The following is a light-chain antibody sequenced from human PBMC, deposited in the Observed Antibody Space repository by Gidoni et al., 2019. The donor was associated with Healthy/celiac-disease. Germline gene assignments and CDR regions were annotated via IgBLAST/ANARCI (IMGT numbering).Light chain of an antibody. CDR2: EVS. Sequence: QSALTQPPSASGSPGQSVTISCTGTSSDVGGYNYVSWYQQHPGKAPKLMIYEVSKRPSGVPDRFSGSKSGNTVSLTVSGLQAEDEADYYCSSYAGSTGVFGTGTKVTVL. J-gene: IGLJ1*01. CDR3: SSYAGSTGV. V-gene: IGLV2-8*01. CDR1: SSDVGGYNY.